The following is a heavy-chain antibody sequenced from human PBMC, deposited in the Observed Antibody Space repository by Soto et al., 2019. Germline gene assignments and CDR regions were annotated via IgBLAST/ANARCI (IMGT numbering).Heavy chain of an antibody. CDR3: ARTGTRAYYYGMDV. CDR1: GGSISSSSYY. D-gene: IGHD1-7*01. CDR2: IYYSGST. Sequence: WETLSLTCTVSGGSISSSSYYWGWIRQPPGKGLEWIGSIYYSGSTYYNPSLKSRVTISVDTSKNQFSLKLSSVTAADTAVYYCARTGTRAYYYGMDVWGQGTTVTVSS. J-gene: IGHJ6*02. V-gene: IGHV4-39*01.